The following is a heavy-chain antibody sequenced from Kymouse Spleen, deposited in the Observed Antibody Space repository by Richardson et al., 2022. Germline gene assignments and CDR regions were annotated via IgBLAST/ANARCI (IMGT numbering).Heavy chain of an antibody. CDR2: ISGSGGST. Sequence: EVQLVESGGGLVQPGGSLRLSCAASGFTFSSYAMSWVRQAPGKGLEWVSAISGSGGSTYYADSVKGRFTISRDNSKNTLYLQMNSLRAEDTAVYYCAKDATDCSSTSCPYYFDYWGQGTLVTVSS. D-gene: IGHD2-2*02. CDR3: AKDATDCSSTSCPYYFDY. J-gene: IGHJ4*02. V-gene: IGHV3-23*04. CDR1: GFTFSSYA.